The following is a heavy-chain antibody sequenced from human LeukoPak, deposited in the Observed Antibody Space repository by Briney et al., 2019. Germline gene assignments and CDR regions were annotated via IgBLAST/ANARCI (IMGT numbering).Heavy chain of an antibody. CDR2: INHSGST. CDR3: ARGRENYDFWSGYRGNYYGMDV. V-gene: IGHV4-34*01. Sequence: SETLFLTCAVYGGSFSGYYWSWIRQPPGKGLEWIGEINHSGSTNYNPSLKSRVTISVDTSKNQFSLKLSSVTAADTAVYYCARGRENYDFWSGYRGNYYGMDVWGQGTTVTVSS. D-gene: IGHD3-3*01. CDR1: GGSFSGYY. J-gene: IGHJ6*02.